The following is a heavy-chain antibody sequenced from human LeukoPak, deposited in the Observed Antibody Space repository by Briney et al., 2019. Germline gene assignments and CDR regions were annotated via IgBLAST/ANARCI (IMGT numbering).Heavy chain of an antibody. CDR3: AREYYDSSAYNQEAIDY. D-gene: IGHD3-22*01. J-gene: IGHJ4*02. CDR1: GYGFSDYY. V-gene: IGHV1-2*02. Sequence: GASVKVSCKASGYGFSDYYMHWVRQAPGQGLEYMGWINPNSGDNSCAQKFQGRVSMTRDTSISTAYMELSRLRSDDTAVYYCAREYYDSSAYNQEAIDYWGQGTLVTVSS. CDR2: INPNSGDN.